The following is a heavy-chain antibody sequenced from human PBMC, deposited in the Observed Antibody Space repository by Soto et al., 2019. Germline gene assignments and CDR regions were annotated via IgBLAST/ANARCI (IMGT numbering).Heavy chain of an antibody. CDR1: GFTFSSYW. CDR3: ARPRLAARPDAFDI. Sequence: GGSLRLSCAASGFTFSSYWMSWVRQAPGKGLEWVANIKQDGSEKYYVDSVKGRFTISRDNAKNSLYLQMNSLRAEDTAVYYCARPRLAARPDAFDIWGQGTMVTVSS. V-gene: IGHV3-7*01. J-gene: IGHJ3*02. D-gene: IGHD6-6*01. CDR2: IKQDGSEK.